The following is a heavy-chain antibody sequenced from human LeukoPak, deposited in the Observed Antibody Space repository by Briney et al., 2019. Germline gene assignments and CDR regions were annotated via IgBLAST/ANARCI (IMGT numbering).Heavy chain of an antibody. D-gene: IGHD3-22*01. V-gene: IGHV4-39*07. J-gene: IGHJ5*02. CDR2: IYYSGST. CDR3: AAGNKPPGYDDSSGYSNNWFDP. Sequence: SETLSLTCTVSSGSISSSSYYWGWIRQPPGKGLEWIGSIYYSGSTYYNPSLKSRVTISVDTSKNQFSLKLSSVTAADTAVYYCAAGNKPPGYDDSSGYSNNWFDPWGQGTLVTVSS. CDR1: SGSISSSSYY.